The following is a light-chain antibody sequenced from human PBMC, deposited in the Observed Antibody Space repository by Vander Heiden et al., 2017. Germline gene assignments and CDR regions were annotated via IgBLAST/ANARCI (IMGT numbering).Light chain of an antibody. J-gene: IGKJ4*01. CDR1: QSLDNR. CDR2: DTS. V-gene: IGKV3-11*01. Sequence: EIVLTQSPATLSLSPGERATLSCRASQSLDNRLAWYQQKPGQAPRLLIDDTSKRATGIPARFSGSGSGTEFTLTINSLEPEDFAVYYCQQLYTWPLTFGGGTKVAIK. CDR3: QQLYTWPLT.